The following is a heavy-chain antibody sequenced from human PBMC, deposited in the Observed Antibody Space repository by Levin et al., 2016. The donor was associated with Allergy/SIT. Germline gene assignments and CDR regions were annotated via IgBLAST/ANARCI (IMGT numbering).Heavy chain of an antibody. V-gene: IGHV5-10-1*01. D-gene: IGHD6-13*01. CDR3: ARLAAADWYYFDY. J-gene: IGHJ4*02. Sequence: VRQMPGKGLEWMGRIDPSDSYTNYSPSFQGHVTISADKSISTAYLQWSSLKASDTAMYYCARLAAADWYYFDYWGQGTLVTVSS. CDR2: IDPSDSYT.